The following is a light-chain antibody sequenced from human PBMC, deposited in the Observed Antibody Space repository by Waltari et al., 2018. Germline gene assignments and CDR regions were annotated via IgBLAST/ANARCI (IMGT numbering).Light chain of an antibody. J-gene: IGLJ2*01. CDR3: GTWDSSLRGGV. CDR2: DNN. CDR1: SSNFGNTY. V-gene: IGLV1-51*01. Sequence: QSVLTQPPSVSAAPGQKVTIPCSGSSSNFGNTYVPWYSHFPGTAPNLLIYDNNKRPSGIPDRFSGSKSGTSATLGITGLQTGDEADYYCGTWDSSLRGGVFGGGTKLTVL.